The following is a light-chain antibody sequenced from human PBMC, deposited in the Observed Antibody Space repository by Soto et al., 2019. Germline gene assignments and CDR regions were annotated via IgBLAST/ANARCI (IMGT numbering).Light chain of an antibody. CDR2: DNN. CDR1: SSNIGAYF. V-gene: IGLV1-51*01. Sequence: QSVLTQPPSVSAAPGQKVTISCSGSSSNIGAYFVSWYQQLPGTAPTLLIFDNNKRPSGIPDRFSASKSGTSATLGITGLQTGDDADYYCATWDTSLSVGVFGGGTKLTVL. CDR3: ATWDTSLSVGV. J-gene: IGLJ2*01.